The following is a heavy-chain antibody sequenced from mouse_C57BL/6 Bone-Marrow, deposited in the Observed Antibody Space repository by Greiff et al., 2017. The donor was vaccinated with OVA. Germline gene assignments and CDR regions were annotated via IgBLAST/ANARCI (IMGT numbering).Heavy chain of an antibody. V-gene: IGHV1-53*01. D-gene: IGHD2-12*01. CDR1: GYTFTSYW. CDR3: AIYSAYWYFDV. J-gene: IGHJ1*03. CDR2: INPSNGGT. Sequence: QVQLQQPGTELVKPGASVKLSCKASGYTFTSYWMHWVKQRPGQGLEWIGNINPSNGGTNYNEKFKSKATLTVDKSSSTAYMQLSSLTSEDAAVYCCAIYSAYWYFDVWGTGTTVTVSS.